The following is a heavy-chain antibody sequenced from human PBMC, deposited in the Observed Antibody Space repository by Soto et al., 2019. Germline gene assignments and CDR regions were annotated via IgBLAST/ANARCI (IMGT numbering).Heavy chain of an antibody. J-gene: IGHJ4*02. CDR2: VNPAGTAS. Sequence: EVHLVGSGGGLVQPGGSLGLSCVGSGFTFSNYWMHWVGQVPGKGPVWVSRVNPAGTASSYADFVKGRFTVSRDNAKNTLYLEMNSLSADDTAVYYCATGGYSYGWGYWGQGTLVTVSS. V-gene: IGHV3-74*01. D-gene: IGHD5-18*01. CDR3: ATGGYSYGWGY. CDR1: GFTFSNYW.